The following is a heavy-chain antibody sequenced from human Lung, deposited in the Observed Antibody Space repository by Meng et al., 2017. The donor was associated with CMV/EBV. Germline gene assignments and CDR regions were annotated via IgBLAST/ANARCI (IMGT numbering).Heavy chain of an antibody. D-gene: IGHD4-11*01. CDR1: GYSISSGYY. Sequence: SCTVSGYSISSGYYWGWIRQPPGKGLEWIGSIYHSGSTYYNPSLKSRVTISVDTSKNQFSLKVSSVTAADTAVYHCARSSSTVFWFDPWGQFTLVTVSS. CDR3: ARSSSTVFWFDP. J-gene: IGHJ5*02. CDR2: IYHSGST. V-gene: IGHV4-38-2*02.